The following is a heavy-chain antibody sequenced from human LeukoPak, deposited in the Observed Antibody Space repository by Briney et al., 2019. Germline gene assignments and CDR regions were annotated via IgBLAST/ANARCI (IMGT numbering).Heavy chain of an antibody. V-gene: IGHV4-61*02. J-gene: IGHJ4*02. CDR1: GGSISSSSYY. D-gene: IGHD3-3*01. CDR3: ARASYYDFWSGYEGYFDY. CDR2: IYTSGST. Sequence: SETLSLTCTVSGGSISSSSYYWSWIRQPAGKGLEWIGRIYTSGSTNYNPSLKSRVTISVDTSKNQFSLKLSSVTAADTAVYYCARASYYDFWSGYEGYFDYWGQGTLVTVSS.